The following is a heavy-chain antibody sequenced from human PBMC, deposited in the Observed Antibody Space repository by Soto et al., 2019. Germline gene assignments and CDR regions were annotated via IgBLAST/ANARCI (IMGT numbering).Heavy chain of an antibody. D-gene: IGHD3-10*01. Sequence: EVHLVESGGGVVTPGGSLRLSCAASGFAFSNYYFNWIRQAPGMGLEWVSSISATASHTFYTHSVKGRFTISRDNTENYLYLQMDSLRVEDTAVYYCAGTYDSADYWGRGTLVTVSS. V-gene: IGHV3-21*01. CDR2: ISATASHT. CDR1: GFAFSNYY. CDR3: AGTYDSADY. J-gene: IGHJ4*02.